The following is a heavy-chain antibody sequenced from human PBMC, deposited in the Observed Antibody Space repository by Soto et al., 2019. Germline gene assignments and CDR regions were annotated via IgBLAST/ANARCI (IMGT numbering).Heavy chain of an antibody. J-gene: IGHJ5*02. V-gene: IGHV4-31*03. CDR3: ASGPFATGRYQLLWSFDA. CDR1: GGSISSGGYY. Sequence: QVQLQESGPGLVKPSQTLSLTCTVSGGSISSGGYYWSWIRQHPGKGLEWIGYIYNTGSTYYTPSLKSRVTISVDTSKNQFSLKLSSVTAADTAVYYCASGPFATGRYQLLWSFDAWGQGTLVNVSS. CDR2: IYNTGST. D-gene: IGHD2-2*01.